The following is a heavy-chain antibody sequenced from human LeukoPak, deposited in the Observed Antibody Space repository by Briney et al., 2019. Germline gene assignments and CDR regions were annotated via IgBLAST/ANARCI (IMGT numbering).Heavy chain of an antibody. D-gene: IGHD3-9*01. Sequence: PGGSLRLSCAAFGFTFDDYAMHWVRQAPGKGLEWVSLISWDGGSTYADSVKGRFTISRDNSKNSLYLQMNSLRAEDTALYYCAKGYDLLTGYYLDYWGQGTLVTVSS. CDR3: AKGYDLLTGYYLDY. V-gene: IGHV3-43D*03. J-gene: IGHJ4*02. CDR2: ISWDGGST. CDR1: GFTFDDYA.